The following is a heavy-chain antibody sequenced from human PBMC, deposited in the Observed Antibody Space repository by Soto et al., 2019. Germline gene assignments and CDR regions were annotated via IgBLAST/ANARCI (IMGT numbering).Heavy chain of an antibody. J-gene: IGHJ6*02. V-gene: IGHV1-18*04. CDR2: ISAYNGNT. CDR3: ARDRGRDCTNGVCYDYYYYGMDV. CDR1: GYTFTSYG. Sequence: QVQLVQSGAEVKKPGASVKVSCKASGYTFTSYGISWVRQAPGQGLEWIGWISAYNGNTNYAQKLQGRVTMTTDTSTSTAYMELRSLRSDDTAVYYCARDRGRDCTNGVCYDYYYYGMDVWGQGTTVTVSS. D-gene: IGHD2-8*01.